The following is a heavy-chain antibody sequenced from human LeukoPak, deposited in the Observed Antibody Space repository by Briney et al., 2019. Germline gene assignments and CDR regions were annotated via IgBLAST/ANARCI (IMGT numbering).Heavy chain of an antibody. Sequence: GGSLRLSCAASGFTFSSYSMNWVRQAPGKGLEWVSSISSSSSYIYYADSVKGRFTISRDNAKNSLYLQMNSLRAEDTAVYYCARETMTTVTTFDYWGQGTLVTVSS. CDR3: ARETMTTVTTFDY. D-gene: IGHD4-11*01. V-gene: IGHV3-21*01. CDR1: GFTFSSYS. J-gene: IGHJ4*02. CDR2: ISSSSSYI.